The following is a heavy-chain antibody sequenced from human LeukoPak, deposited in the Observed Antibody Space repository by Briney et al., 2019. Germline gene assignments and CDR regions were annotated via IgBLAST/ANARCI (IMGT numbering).Heavy chain of an antibody. CDR1: RYTFTSYG. J-gene: IGHJ5*02. CDR3: ARAESRNWFDP. CDR2: ISAHNGNT. V-gene: IGHV1-18*01. Sequence: ASVKVSCKASRYTFTSYGISWVRQAPGQGLEWMGWISAHNGNTNYAQKLQGRVTMTTDTSTSTAYMELRSLRSDDTAVYYCARAESRNWFDPWGQGTLVTVPP. D-gene: IGHD6-13*01.